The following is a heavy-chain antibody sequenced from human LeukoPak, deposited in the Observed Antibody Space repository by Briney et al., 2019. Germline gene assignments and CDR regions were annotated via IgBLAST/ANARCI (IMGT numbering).Heavy chain of an antibody. D-gene: IGHD6-13*01. V-gene: IGHV4-59*01. CDR1: GGSISGYY. CDR2: IYYSGSA. J-gene: IGHJ5*02. CDR3: ARGCSAGTPHNWFDP. Sequence: SETLSLTCTVSGGSISGYYWSWIRQPPGKGLEWMGYIYYSGSANYNPSLKSRVTISVDTSKNQFSLKLSSMTAADTAVYYCARGCSAGTPHNWFDPWGQGTLGTVSS.